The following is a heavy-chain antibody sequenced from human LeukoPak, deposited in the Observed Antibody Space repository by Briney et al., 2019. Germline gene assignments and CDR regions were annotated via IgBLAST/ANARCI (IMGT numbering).Heavy chain of an antibody. CDR1: GGSISSSNW. CDR2: IYHSGST. CDR3: ARAGDGYNSWYFDL. V-gene: IGHV4-4*02. J-gene: IGHJ2*01. Sequence: SETLSLTCAVSGGSISSSNWWSWVRQPPGKGLEWIGEIYHSGSTNHNPSLKSRVTISVDKSKNQFSLKLSSVTAADTAVYYCARAGDGYNSWYFDLWGRGTLVTVSS. D-gene: IGHD5-24*01.